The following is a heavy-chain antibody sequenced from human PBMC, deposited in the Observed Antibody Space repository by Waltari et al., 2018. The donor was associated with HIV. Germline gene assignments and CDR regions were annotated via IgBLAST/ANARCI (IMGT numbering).Heavy chain of an antibody. V-gene: IGHV7-4-1*02. CDR2: INSKTGKQ. CDR1: GFTFIAFA. D-gene: IGHD1-26*01. CDR3: AKTDWEDGSMRGFDP. Sequence: QVQLVQSGSELKNPRASVKVSFKASGFTFIAFAIHWLRQAPRQGLEWMGWINSKTGKQTYVQGFTGRFVFSLDTSATTAHLEISSLKAEDTAVYYCAKTDWEDGSMRGFDPWGQGTLVTVSS. J-gene: IGHJ5*02.